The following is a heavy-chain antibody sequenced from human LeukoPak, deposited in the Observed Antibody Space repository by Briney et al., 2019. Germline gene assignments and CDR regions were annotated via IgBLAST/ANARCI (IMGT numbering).Heavy chain of an antibody. CDR1: GFTFGSYE. CDR2: ISSSGSTI. J-gene: IGHJ5*02. V-gene: IGHV3-48*03. CDR3: ARRRVQPAWFDP. Sequence: PGGSLRPSCAASGFTFGSYEMNWVRQAPGKGLEWVSYISSSGSTIYYADSVKGRFTISRDNAKNSLYLQMNSLRAEDTAVYYCARRRVQPAWFDPWGQGTLVTVSS.